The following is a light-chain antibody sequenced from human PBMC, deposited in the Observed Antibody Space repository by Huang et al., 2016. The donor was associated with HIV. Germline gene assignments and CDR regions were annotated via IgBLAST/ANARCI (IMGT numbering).Light chain of an antibody. Sequence: EIVMTQSPATLSVSPGERATLSCRASQRVSSNLAWYQQKPGQAPRLLIYAASTRATGIPARFSGSGSGTDFTLTISSLQSEDFAVYYCQQYNNWPRTFGQGPRWKSN. CDR3: QQYNNWPRT. CDR1: QRVSSN. V-gene: IGKV3-15*01. J-gene: IGKJ1*01. CDR2: AAS.